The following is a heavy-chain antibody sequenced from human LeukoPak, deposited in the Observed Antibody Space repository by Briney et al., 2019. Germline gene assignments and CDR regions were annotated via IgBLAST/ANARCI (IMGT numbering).Heavy chain of an antibody. CDR1: GGSISRGDYY. V-gene: IGHV4-30-4*08. D-gene: IGHD6-19*01. J-gene: IGHJ3*02. CDR2: IYYSGST. Sequence: SQTLSLTCTVSGGSISRGDYYWSWIRQPPGKGLKWIGYIYYSGSTYYNPSLKSRVTISVDTSKNQFSLKLSSVTAADTAVYYRARVAPWLVRLHDAFDIWGQGTMVTVSS. CDR3: ARVAPWLVRLHDAFDI.